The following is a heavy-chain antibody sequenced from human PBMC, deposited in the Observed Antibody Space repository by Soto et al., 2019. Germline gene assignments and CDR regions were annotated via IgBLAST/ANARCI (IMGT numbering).Heavy chain of an antibody. CDR1: GASISSYY. V-gene: IGHV4-59*13. Sequence: PSETLSLTCTVSGASISSYYWSWIRQPPGKGLEWIGYMYCSGSTNYNPSLKSRVTISVDTSKNQFSLKLSSVTAADTAVYYCARFEREWLFSTYYYYMDVWGNGTTVTVSS. CDR3: ARFEREWLFSTYYYYMDV. J-gene: IGHJ6*03. D-gene: IGHD3-3*01. CDR2: MYCSGST.